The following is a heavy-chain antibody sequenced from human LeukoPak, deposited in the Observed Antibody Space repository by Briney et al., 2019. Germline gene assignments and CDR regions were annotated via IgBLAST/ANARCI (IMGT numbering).Heavy chain of an antibody. CDR2: INPNSGGT. CDR3: ARGRGEGYSYGRYYFDY. V-gene: IGHV1-2*02. CDR1: GYTFTGYY. J-gene: IGHJ4*02. Sequence: ASVKVSCKASGYTFTGYYMHWVRQAPGQGLEWMGWINPNSGGTNYAQKFQGRVTMTRDTSISTAYMELSRLRSDDTSLYYCARGRGEGYSYGRYYFDYWVQGTLVTVSS. D-gene: IGHD5-18*01.